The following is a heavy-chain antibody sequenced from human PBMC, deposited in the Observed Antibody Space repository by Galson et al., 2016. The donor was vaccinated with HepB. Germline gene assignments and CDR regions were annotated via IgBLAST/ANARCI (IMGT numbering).Heavy chain of an antibody. CDR2: ISRSGDST. CDR1: GFTFRNYG. Sequence: SLRLSCAASGFTFRNYGMTWVRQAPGKGLEVVSSISRSGDSTDYADSVKGRFTISRDNSKNTLSLQMNSLTADDTAIYYCVQGSNAPAVGGKGTTVTVSS. CDR3: VQGSNAPAV. J-gene: IGHJ6*04. D-gene: IGHD3-10*01. V-gene: IGHV3-23*01.